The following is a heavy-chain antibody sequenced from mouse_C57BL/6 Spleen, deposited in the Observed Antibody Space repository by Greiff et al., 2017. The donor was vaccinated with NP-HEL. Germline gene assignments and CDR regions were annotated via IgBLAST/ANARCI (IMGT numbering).Heavy chain of an antibody. Sequence: VKLQQSGAELVRPGASVTLSCKASGYTFTDYEMHWVKQTPVHGLEWIGAIDPETGGTAYNQKFKGKAILTADKSSSTAYMELRSLTSEDSAVYYCTRGGTTVVAGDWYFDVWGTGTTVTVSS. CDR2: IDPETGGT. D-gene: IGHD1-1*01. CDR3: TRGGTTVVAGDWYFDV. CDR1: GYTFTDYE. J-gene: IGHJ1*03. V-gene: IGHV1-15*01.